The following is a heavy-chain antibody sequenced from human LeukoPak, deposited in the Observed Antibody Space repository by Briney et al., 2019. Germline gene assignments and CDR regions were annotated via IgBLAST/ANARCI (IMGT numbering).Heavy chain of an antibody. D-gene: IGHD3-22*01. J-gene: IGHJ4*02. Sequence: KSSETLSLTCTVSGGSISSYYWSWIRQPPGKGLEWIGYIYYSGSTNYNPSLKSRVTISVDTSKNQFSLKLSSVTAADTAVYYCARSLDSSGYTGGYWGQGTLVTVSS. CDR3: ARSLDSSGYTGGY. CDR1: GGSISSYY. CDR2: IYYSGST. V-gene: IGHV4-59*01.